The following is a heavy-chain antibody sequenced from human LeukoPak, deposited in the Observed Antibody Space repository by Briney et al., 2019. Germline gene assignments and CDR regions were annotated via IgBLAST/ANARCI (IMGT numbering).Heavy chain of an antibody. Sequence: SQTLSLTCAVSGDSVSSSSAVWNWIRQSPSRGLEWLGRTYYRSKWHNEYAESVKSRISITSDTSKNQFSLQLNSVTPEDTAVYYCARDRVRYSSGYTCFDYWGQGTLVTVSS. CDR3: ARDRVRYSSGYTCFDY. CDR2: TYYRSKWHN. D-gene: IGHD5-18*01. CDR1: GDSVSSSSAV. V-gene: IGHV6-1*01. J-gene: IGHJ4*02.